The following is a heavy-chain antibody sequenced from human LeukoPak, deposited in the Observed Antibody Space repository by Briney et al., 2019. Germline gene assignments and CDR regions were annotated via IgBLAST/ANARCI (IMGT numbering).Heavy chain of an antibody. CDR1: GFTFSSYG. J-gene: IGHJ3*02. CDR2: IWYDGSNK. CDR3: ARWRPIDAFDI. Sequence: GGSLRLSCAASGFTFSSYGMHWVRQAPGKGLEWVAVIWYDGSNKYYADSVKGRFTISRDNSKNTLYLQMNSLKAEDTAVYYCARWRPIDAFDIWGQGTMVIVSS. V-gene: IGHV3-33*01. D-gene: IGHD3-3*01.